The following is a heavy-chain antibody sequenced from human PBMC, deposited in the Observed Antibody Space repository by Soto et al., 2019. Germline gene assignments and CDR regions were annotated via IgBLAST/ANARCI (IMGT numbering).Heavy chain of an antibody. D-gene: IGHD4-17*01. V-gene: IGHV4-30-4*01. CDR2: IFDSGTT. CDR1: GGSITSDYSC. CDR3: ARALPSNYGPGIYS. Sequence: PSETLSLTCTVSGGSITSDYSCWSWIRQPPGEGLEWIGHIFDSGTTYTNPSLRSQVAISLDTSKNHFSLTLSSVTAADTAVYYCARALPSNYGPGIYSWGQGTLVTVSS. J-gene: IGHJ4*02.